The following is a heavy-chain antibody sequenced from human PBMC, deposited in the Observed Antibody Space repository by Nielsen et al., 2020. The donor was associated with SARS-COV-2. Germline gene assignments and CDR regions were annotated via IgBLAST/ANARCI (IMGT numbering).Heavy chain of an antibody. J-gene: IGHJ6*02. V-gene: IGHV3-7*03. CDR3: AGRDIAAAGLLGMDV. CDR1: GFTFSSYW. CDR2: IKQDGSEK. Sequence: GESLKISCAASGFTFSSYWMSWVRQAPGKGLEWVANIKQDGSEKYYVDSVKGRFTISRDNAKNSLYLQMNSLRAEDTAVYYCAGRDIAAAGLLGMDVWGQGTTVTVSS. D-gene: IGHD6-13*01.